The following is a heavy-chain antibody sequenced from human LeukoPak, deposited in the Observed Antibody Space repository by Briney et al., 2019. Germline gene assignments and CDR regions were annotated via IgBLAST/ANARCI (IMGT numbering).Heavy chain of an antibody. V-gene: IGHV3-21*01. D-gene: IGHD1-26*01. Sequence: GGSRRLACAASGFTFSSYSMNWVRQAPGKGLEWVSSISSSSSYIYYADSVKGRFTISRDNAKNSLYLQMSSLRAEDTAVYYCARDLLVGASFDYWGQGTLVTVSS. J-gene: IGHJ4*02. CDR1: GFTFSSYS. CDR2: ISSSSSYI. CDR3: ARDLLVGASFDY.